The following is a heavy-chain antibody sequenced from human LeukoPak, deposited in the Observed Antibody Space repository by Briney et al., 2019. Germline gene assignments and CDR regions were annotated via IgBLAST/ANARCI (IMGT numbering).Heavy chain of an antibody. Sequence: GGSLRLSCAASGFTFSSYAMSWVRQAPGKGLEWVSGISGSGGSTYYAGSVKGRFTISRDNSKNTLYLQMNSLRAEDTAVYYCARDKVMYYYGSGSYDYWGQGTLVTVSS. CDR2: ISGSGGST. CDR1: GFTFSSYA. CDR3: ARDKVMYYYGSGSYDY. V-gene: IGHV3-23*01. J-gene: IGHJ4*02. D-gene: IGHD3-10*01.